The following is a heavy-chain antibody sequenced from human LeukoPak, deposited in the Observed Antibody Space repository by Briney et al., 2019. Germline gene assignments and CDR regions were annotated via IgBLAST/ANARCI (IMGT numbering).Heavy chain of an antibody. J-gene: IGHJ4*02. CDR2: IYPGDSDT. CDR1: GYSFTSYW. D-gene: IGHD1-26*01. Sequence: GESLKISCKGSGYSFTSYWIGWVRQMPGKGLEWMGIIYPGDSDTRYSPSFQGQVTISADKPISTAYLHWSSLKALDTAMYYCARHIRWELPPCDYWGQGTLVTVSS. CDR3: ARHIRWELPPCDY. V-gene: IGHV5-51*01.